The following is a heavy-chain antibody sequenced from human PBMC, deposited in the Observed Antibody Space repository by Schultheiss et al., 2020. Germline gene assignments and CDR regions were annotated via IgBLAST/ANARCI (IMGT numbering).Heavy chain of an antibody. CDR2: IWYDGSNK. D-gene: IGHD6-19*01. CDR1: GFTFSSYG. J-gene: IGHJ4*02. CDR3: ARVEYSSGWYLDY. V-gene: IGHV3-33*01. Sequence: GSLRLSCAASGFTFSSYGMHWVRQAPGKGLECVAVIWYDGSNKYYADSVKGRFTISRDNSKNTLYLQMNSLRAEDTAVYYCARVEYSSGWYLDYWGQGTLVTVSS.